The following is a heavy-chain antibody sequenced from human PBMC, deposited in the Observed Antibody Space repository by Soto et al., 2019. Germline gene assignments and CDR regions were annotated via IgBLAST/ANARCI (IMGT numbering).Heavy chain of an antibody. D-gene: IGHD3-10*01. CDR3: ARGPMVRGVPDY. Sequence: XGSLGLSCAASGFAFSTYAMHGVRQAAGKGLECVAVISYDGSNKFYADSVKGRFTISRDNSKNTLYLQMNSLRAEDTAVYYCARGPMVRGVPDYWGQGTLVTVSS. J-gene: IGHJ4*02. V-gene: IGHV3-30*04. CDR2: ISYDGSNK. CDR1: GFAFSTYA.